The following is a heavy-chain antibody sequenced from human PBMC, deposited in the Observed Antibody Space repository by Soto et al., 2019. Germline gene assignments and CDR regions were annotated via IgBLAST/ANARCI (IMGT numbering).Heavy chain of an antibody. Sequence: QVQLQQWGAGLLKPSETLSLTCAAYGGSFSGYYWTWFRQPPGKGLEWIGEVNHNGITKYNPSLTSRVTISVDISRNQFFLKLSSVTAADTAVYYCARRGGVTEPWGQGALVAVSS. CDR2: VNHNGIT. CDR1: GGSFSGYY. D-gene: IGHD3-10*01. J-gene: IGHJ5*02. CDR3: ARRGGVTEP. V-gene: IGHV4-34*01.